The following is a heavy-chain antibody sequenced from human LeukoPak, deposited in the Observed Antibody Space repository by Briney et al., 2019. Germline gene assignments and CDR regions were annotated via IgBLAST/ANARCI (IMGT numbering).Heavy chain of an antibody. CDR2: IYSDGST. D-gene: IGHD1-26*01. CDR1: GFIVSGDF. CDR3: ARERGRGRVSPWFDY. J-gene: IGHJ4*02. Sequence: GGSLRLSCAASGFIVSGDFMSWVRQAPGKGLEWVSVIYSDGSTYYADSVKGRFTISRDNSKNTLDLQMTGLRAEDTAVYYCARERGRGRVSPWFDYWGQGTLVTVSS. V-gene: IGHV3-53*01.